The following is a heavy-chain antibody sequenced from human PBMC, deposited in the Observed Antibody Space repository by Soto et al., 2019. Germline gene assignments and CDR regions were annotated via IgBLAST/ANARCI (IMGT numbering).Heavy chain of an antibody. CDR3: ARGAAVDIVVVPAASHFDY. J-gene: IGHJ4*02. CDR2: INHSGST. D-gene: IGHD2-2*01. Sequence: PSETLSLTCAVYGGSFSGYYWSWIRQPPGKGLEWIGEINHSGSTNYNPSLKSRVTISVDTSKNQFSLKLSSVTAADTAVYYCARGAAVDIVVVPAASHFDYWGQGTLVTAPQ. V-gene: IGHV4-34*01. CDR1: GGSFSGYY.